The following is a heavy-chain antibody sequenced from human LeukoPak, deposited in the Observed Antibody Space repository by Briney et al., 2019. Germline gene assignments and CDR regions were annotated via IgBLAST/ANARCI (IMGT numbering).Heavy chain of an antibody. CDR2: IKQDGSEK. Sequence: GGSLRLSCAASGFTFSSYWMSWVRQAPGKGLEWVASIKQDGSEKYYVDSVKGRFTISRDNARNSLSLQMSGLRAEDTAVYYCAKNKERLDYWGQGTLVTVSS. CDR1: GFTFSSYW. D-gene: IGHD2/OR15-2a*01. CDR3: AKNKERLDY. V-gene: IGHV3-7*01. J-gene: IGHJ4*02.